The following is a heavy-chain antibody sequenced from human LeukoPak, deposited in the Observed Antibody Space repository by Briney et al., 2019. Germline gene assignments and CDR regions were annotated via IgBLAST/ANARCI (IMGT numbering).Heavy chain of an antibody. V-gene: IGHV1-69*13. J-gene: IGHJ2*01. D-gene: IGHD2-8*01. Sequence: SVKVSCKASGGTFSSYAISWVRQAPGQGLEWTGGIIPIFGTANYAQKFQGRVTITADESTSTAYMELSSLRSEDTAVYYCARFAGVGSRWYFDLWGRGTLVTVSS. CDR3: ARFAGVGSRWYFDL. CDR1: GGTFSSYA. CDR2: IIPIFGTA.